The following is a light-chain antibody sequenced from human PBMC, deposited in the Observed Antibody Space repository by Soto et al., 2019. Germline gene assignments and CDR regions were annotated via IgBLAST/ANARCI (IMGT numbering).Light chain of an antibody. CDR2: WAS. CDR3: QQYYDSPRT. J-gene: IGKJ1*01. CDR1: QGLLYSDGNIY. Sequence: VMTQSPLSLPVTLGQPASISCRSSQGLLYSDGNIYLAWYQQKPRQPPTLLIYWASTRESGVPDRFSGSGSGTDFTLTLNSLQPEDVAVYYCQQYYDSPRTFGQGTKVDIK. V-gene: IGKV4-1*01.